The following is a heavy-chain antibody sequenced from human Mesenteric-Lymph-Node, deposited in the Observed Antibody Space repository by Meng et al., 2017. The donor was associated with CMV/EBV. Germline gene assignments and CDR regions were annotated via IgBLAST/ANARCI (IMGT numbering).Heavy chain of an antibody. CDR1: GGTFSSYA. V-gene: IGHV1-69*01. CDR3: ARGPTVRGVQEYFQH. CDR2: IIPIFGTA. J-gene: IGHJ1*01. D-gene: IGHD3-10*01. Sequence: SGGTFSSYAISWVRQAPGQGLEWMGGIIPIFGTANYAQKFQGRVTITADESASTAYMELSSLRSEDTAVYYCARGPTVRGVQEYFQHWGQGTLVTVSS.